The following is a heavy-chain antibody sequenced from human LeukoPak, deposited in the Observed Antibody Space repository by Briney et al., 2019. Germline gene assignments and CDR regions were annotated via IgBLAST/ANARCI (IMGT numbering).Heavy chain of an antibody. CDR2: ISWNSGSI. J-gene: IGHJ4*02. CDR3: ARAAVTGMRDFDY. V-gene: IGHV3-9*01. D-gene: IGHD6-19*01. CDR1: GFIFNNYA. Sequence: PGRSLRLSCAGSGFIFNNYAMHWVRQPPGKGLEWVSGISWNSGSIDYADSVKGRFTISRDNAKNSLYLQMNSLRVDDTAVYYCARAAVTGMRDFDYWGQGALVTVFS.